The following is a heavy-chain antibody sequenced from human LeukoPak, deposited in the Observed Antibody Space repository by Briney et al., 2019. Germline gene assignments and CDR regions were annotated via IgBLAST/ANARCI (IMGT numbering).Heavy chain of an antibody. J-gene: IGHJ4*02. D-gene: IGHD3-22*01. CDR2: ISGSGGST. Sequence: GGSLRLSCAASGFTFSSYAMSWVRQAPGKGLEWVSAISGSGGSTYYANSVKGRFTISRDNSKNTLYLQMNSPRAEDTAVYYCAKDLGRITMIVVVITLDYWGQGTLVTVSS. V-gene: IGHV3-23*01. CDR1: GFTFSSYA. CDR3: AKDLGRITMIVVVITLDY.